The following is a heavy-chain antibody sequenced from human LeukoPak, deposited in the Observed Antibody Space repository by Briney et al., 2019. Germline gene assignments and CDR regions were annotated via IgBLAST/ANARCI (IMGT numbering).Heavy chain of an antibody. CDR1: GFTFSSYA. Sequence: PGGSLRLSCAASGFTFSSYAMSWVRQTPGKGLEWVSAISGSGGSTYYADSVKGRFTISRDSSRNTLYLQMNSLRAEDTAVYYCARGRGYNGYHFDYWGQGTLVTVSS. D-gene: IGHD5-12*01. V-gene: IGHV3-23*01. CDR2: ISGSGGST. CDR3: ARGRGYNGYHFDY. J-gene: IGHJ4*02.